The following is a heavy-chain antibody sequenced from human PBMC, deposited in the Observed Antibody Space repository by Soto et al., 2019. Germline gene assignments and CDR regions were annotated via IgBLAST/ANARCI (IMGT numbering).Heavy chain of an antibody. CDR2: IYYSGST. D-gene: IGHD4-17*01. CDR1: GGSISSYY. J-gene: IGHJ6*03. CDR3: ARHMRGSMTTVTWRVYYYYMDV. V-gene: IGHV4-59*08. Sequence: SETLSLTCTVSGGSISSYYWSWIRQPPGKGLEWIGYIYYSGSTNYNPSLKSRVTISVDTSKNQFSLKLSSVTAADTAVYYCARHMRGSMTTVTWRVYYYYMDVWGKGTTVTVSS.